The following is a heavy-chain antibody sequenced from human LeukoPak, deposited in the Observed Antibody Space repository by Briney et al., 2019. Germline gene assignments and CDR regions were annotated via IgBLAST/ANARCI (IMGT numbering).Heavy chain of an antibody. CDR2: IKSKTDGGTT. J-gene: IGHJ3*02. CDR3: TTDWGPGTHYYDSSGYLDAFDI. D-gene: IGHD3-22*01. CDR1: GFTFSNAW. V-gene: IGHV3-15*01. Sequence: PGGSLRLSCAASGFTFSNAWMSWVRQAPGKGLEWVGRIKSKTDGGTTDYAAPVKGRFTISRDDSKNTLYLQMNSLKTEDTAVYYCTTDWGPGTHYYDSSGYLDAFDIWGQGTMVTVSS.